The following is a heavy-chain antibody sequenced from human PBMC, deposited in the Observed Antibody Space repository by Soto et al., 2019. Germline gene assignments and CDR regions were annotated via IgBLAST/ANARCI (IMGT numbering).Heavy chain of an antibody. CDR3: ARFGELHLPHWFDP. Sequence: SETLSLTCTVSGGSISSGDYYWSWIRQPPGKGLEWIGYIYYSGSTYYNPSLKSRVTISVDTSKNQFSLKLSSVTAADTAVYYCARFGELHLPHWFDPWGQGTLVTVSS. D-gene: IGHD3-10*01. CDR1: GGSISSGDYY. J-gene: IGHJ5*02. CDR2: IYYSGST. V-gene: IGHV4-30-4*01.